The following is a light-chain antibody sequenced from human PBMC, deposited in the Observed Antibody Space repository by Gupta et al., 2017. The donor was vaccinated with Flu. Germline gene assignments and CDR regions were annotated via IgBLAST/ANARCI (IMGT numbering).Light chain of an antibody. Sequence: QSALPQPASVSRSPGPSLAISCTGTSSDIGGHDSVSWYRQHPGNAPKLMLFEVGRRPAGSSDRCSGARSGNTAALTISGLLAEDEDFYYCSSYTKANTVVVFGGGTKLTVL. J-gene: IGLJ2*01. CDR2: EVG. CDR1: SSDIGGHDS. V-gene: IGLV2-14*01. CDR3: SSYTKANTVVV.